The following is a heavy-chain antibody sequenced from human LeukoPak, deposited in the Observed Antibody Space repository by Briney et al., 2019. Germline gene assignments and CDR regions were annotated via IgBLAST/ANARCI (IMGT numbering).Heavy chain of an antibody. D-gene: IGHD1-14*01. CDR3: ARASWVSTTDAVR. Sequence: GGSLRLSCAASGFSFTTFAMSWVRQGPARGLEWVSSMKGTGETFYADSVKGRFTLSRDSSRNTVHLQLNNLRVEDTAIYYCARASWVSTTDAVRWGQGTLVTVSS. J-gene: IGHJ4*02. V-gene: IGHV3-23*01. CDR2: MKGTGET. CDR1: GFSFTTFA.